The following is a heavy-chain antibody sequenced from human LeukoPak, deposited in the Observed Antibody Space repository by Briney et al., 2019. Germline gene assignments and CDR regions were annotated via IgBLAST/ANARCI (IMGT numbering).Heavy chain of an antibody. V-gene: IGHV4-34*01. J-gene: IGHJ4*02. CDR3: ARGVAVAGTLDY. D-gene: IGHD6-19*01. CDR2: INHSGST. CDR1: GGSFSGYY. Sequence: SETLSLTCADYGGSFSGYYWSWIRQPPGKGLEWIGEINHSGSTNYNPSLKSRVTISVDTSKNQFSVKLSSVTAADTAVYYCARGVAVAGTLDYWGQGTLVTVSS.